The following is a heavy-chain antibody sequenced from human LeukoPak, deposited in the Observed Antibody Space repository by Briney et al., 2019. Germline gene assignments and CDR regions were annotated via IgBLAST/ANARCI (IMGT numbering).Heavy chain of an antibody. CDR2: MNPDGSAV. Sequence: PGGSLRLSCAASGFIFSASWMMWVRQAPGKGLEWVASMNPDGSAVYYVDSVRGRFTISRDNPESSLYLQMNSLRAEDTALYYCARNRAFDSLVYWGQGTLVTVST. D-gene: IGHD3-3*01. CDR1: GFIFSASW. V-gene: IGHV3-7*01. J-gene: IGHJ4*02. CDR3: ARNRAFDSLVY.